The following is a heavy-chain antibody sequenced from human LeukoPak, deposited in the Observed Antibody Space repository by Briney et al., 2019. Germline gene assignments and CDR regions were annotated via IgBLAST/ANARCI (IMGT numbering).Heavy chain of an antibody. CDR3: ARSTGYCSGGSCYSDY. J-gene: IGHJ4*02. CDR1: GFTFSDYV. V-gene: IGHV3-64*01. Sequence: GSLRLSCAASGFTFSDYVMHWVRQAPGKGLEYVSGIGFNGDNTYYANSVKGRFTIFRDNSKNTLYLQMDSLRAEDMAVYYCARSTGYCSGGSCYSDYWGQGTLVTVSS. D-gene: IGHD2-15*01. CDR2: IGFNGDNT.